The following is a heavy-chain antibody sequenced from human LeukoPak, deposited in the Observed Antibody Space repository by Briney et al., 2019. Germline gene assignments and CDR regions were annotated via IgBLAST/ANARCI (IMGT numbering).Heavy chain of an antibody. CDR1: GFTFSNFW. V-gene: IGHV3-7*01. J-gene: IGHJ4*02. CDR2: MKQDETEK. D-gene: IGHD1-26*01. CDR3: ARAIRWELPDFDY. Sequence: GGSLRLSCTASGFTFSNFWMGWVRQAPGKGLEWVANMKQDETEKFYLGSVKGRFTISRDNAKNSLYLQMNSLRDEDTAVYYCARAIRWELPDFDYWGQGTLVTVSS.